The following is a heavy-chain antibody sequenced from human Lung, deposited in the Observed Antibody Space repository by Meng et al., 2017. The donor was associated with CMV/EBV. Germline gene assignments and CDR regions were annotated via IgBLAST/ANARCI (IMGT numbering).Heavy chain of an antibody. V-gene: IGHV1-2*02. Sequence: ASXXVSXKASEYTFTAYYIHWVRQAPGQGLEWMGWIDPNGGGTNYAQKFQDRVTMTSDTSIRTAYMELSRLRSDDAALYYCARERYLAPAASPDYYYYGMDVWXQGTTVTVSS. J-gene: IGHJ6*02. CDR1: EYTFTAYY. D-gene: IGHD2-2*01. CDR2: IDPNGGGT. CDR3: ARERYLAPAASPDYYYYGMDV.